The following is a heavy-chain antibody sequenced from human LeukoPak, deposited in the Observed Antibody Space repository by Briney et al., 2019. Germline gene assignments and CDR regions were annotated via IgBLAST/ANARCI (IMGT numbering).Heavy chain of an antibody. CDR1: GFSFNSHN. CDR2: ISATGAAT. J-gene: IGHJ4*02. V-gene: IGHV3-23*01. CDR3: AKLYSTTWYFDY. Sequence: PGGSLRLSCAASGFSFNSHNMNWVRQAPGKGLEWVSAISATGAATYDADSVKGRFTISRDNSKNTLYLQMSSLRADDTAVYYCAKLYSTTWYFDYWGQGTLVTVSS. D-gene: IGHD5-18*01.